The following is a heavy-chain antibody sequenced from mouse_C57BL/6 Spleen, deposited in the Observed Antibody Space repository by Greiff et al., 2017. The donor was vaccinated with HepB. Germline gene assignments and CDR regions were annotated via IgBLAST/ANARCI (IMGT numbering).Heavy chain of an antibody. CDR1: GYTFTSYW. CDR2: IDPSDSYT. V-gene: IGHV1-59*01. J-gene: IGHJ3*01. CDR3: AREGNYYYGSRTWFAY. Sequence: VQLQQSGAELVRPGTSVKLSCKASGYTFTSYWMHWVKQRPGQGLEWIGVIDPSDSYTNYNQKFKGKATLTVDTSSSTAYMQLSSLTSEDSAVYYCAREGNYYYGSRTWFAYWGQGTLVTVSA. D-gene: IGHD1-1*01.